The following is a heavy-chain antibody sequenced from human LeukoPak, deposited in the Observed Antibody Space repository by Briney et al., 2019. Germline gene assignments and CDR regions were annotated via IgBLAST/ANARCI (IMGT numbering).Heavy chain of an antibody. Sequence: GGSLRLSCAASGFTFSSYAMSWVRQAPGKGLEWVSAISGSGGSTYYADSVKGRFTISRDNSKNTLYLQMNSLRAEDTAVYYCAKEGYCSGGSCYGLPYFDYWGQGTLVTVPS. CDR1: GFTFSSYA. CDR2: ISGSGGST. CDR3: AKEGYCSGGSCYGLPYFDY. V-gene: IGHV3-23*01. J-gene: IGHJ4*02. D-gene: IGHD2-15*01.